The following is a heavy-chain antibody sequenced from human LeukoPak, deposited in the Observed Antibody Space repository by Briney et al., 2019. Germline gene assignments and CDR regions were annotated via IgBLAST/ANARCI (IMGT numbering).Heavy chain of an antibody. D-gene: IGHD3-10*01. CDR2: TYYRSKWYN. J-gene: IGHJ6*02. CDR1: GDSVSSNSAA. V-gene: IGHV6-1*01. Sequence: PSQTLSLTCAISGDSVSSNSAAWNWFRQSPSRGLEWLGRTYYRSKWYNDYAVTVKSRIIINPDTSKNQFSLQLNSVTPEDTAVNYCVRDRWFGELDVWGQGTTVTVSS. CDR3: VRDRWFGELDV.